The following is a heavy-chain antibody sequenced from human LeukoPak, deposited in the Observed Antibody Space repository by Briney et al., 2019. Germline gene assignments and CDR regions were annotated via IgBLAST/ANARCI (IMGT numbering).Heavy chain of an antibody. V-gene: IGHV1-2*02. D-gene: IGHD2-2*01. J-gene: IGHJ4*02. CDR1: GYTFTCYY. CDR2: INPNSGGT. Sequence: ASVKVSCKASGYTFTCYYMHWVRQAPGQGLEWMGWINPNSGGTNYAQKFQGRVTMTRDTSISTAYTELSRLRSDDTAVYYCARTTYCSSTSCRKGFDYWGQGTLVTVSS. CDR3: ARTTYCSSTSCRKGFDY.